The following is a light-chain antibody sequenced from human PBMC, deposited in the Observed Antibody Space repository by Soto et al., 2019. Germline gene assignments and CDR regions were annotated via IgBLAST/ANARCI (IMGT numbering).Light chain of an antibody. Sequence: DIQMTQSPSPLSASVGDRVTITCQASQSAGSWLAWYQQKPGKAPKLLIYDASSLESGVPSRFSGSGSGAEFTLTISSLQPDDFATYYCQQYTGFATWTFGQGTKVEIK. CDR2: DAS. J-gene: IGKJ1*01. CDR3: QQYTGFATWT. CDR1: QSAGSW. V-gene: IGKV1-5*01.